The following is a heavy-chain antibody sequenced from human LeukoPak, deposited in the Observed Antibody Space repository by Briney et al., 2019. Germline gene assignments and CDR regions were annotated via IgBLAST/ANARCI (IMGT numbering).Heavy chain of an antibody. J-gene: IGHJ4*02. Sequence: GGSLRLSCAASGFTFSSYSMNWVRQAPGKGLEWVSYISSSSSTIYYADSVKGRFTISRDNAKNSLYLQMNSLRAEDTAVYYCARLADYGYWGQGTPVTVSS. V-gene: IGHV3-48*04. CDR2: ISSSSSTI. CDR3: ARLADYGY. D-gene: IGHD4-17*01. CDR1: GFTFSSYS.